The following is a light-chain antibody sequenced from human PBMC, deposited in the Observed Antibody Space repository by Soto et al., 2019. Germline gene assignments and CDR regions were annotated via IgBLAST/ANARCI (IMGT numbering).Light chain of an antibody. CDR2: GAS. Sequence: EIVMTQSPATLSVSPGERATLSCRASQSVSSNLAWYQQKPGQAPRLVIYGASTRATGIPVRFSGSGSGTEFTLTISSLQSEDFAVYYCQQYNNWPYTFGQGTKLEIK. J-gene: IGKJ2*01. CDR3: QQYNNWPYT. V-gene: IGKV3-15*01. CDR1: QSVSSN.